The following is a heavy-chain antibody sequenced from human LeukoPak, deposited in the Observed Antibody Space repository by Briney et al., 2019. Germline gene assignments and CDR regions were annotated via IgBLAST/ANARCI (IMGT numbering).Heavy chain of an antibody. D-gene: IGHD6-13*01. Sequence: SGGSLRLSCAASGFTFSSYAMSWVRQAPGKGLEWVSAISGSGGSTYYADSVKGRFTISRDNSKNTLYLQMNSLRAEDTAVYYCAKDRNYSSSWYWFDPWGQGTLVTVSS. CDR3: AKDRNYSSSWYWFDP. J-gene: IGHJ5*02. CDR2: ISGSGGST. CDR1: GFTFSSYA. V-gene: IGHV3-23*01.